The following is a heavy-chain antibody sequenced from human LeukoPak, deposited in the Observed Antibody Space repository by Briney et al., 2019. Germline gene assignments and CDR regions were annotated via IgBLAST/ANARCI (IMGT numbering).Heavy chain of an antibody. CDR1: GYSFSTYW. J-gene: IGHJ4*02. CDR3: ARGLTGYSWDY. CDR2: MYPGDSDT. D-gene: IGHD3-9*01. V-gene: IGHV5-51*01. Sequence: GESLKISCKGSGYSFSTYWIGWVRQLPGKGLEWMGIMYPGDSDTRYSPSFQGQVTISADKSISTAYLQWSSLKASDTAMYYCARGLTGYSWDYWGQGTLVTVSS.